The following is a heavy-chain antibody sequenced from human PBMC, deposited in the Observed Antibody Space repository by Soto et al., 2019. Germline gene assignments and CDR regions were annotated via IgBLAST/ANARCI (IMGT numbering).Heavy chain of an antibody. D-gene: IGHD6-19*01. Sequence: EVQLVESGGGLVKPGGSLRLPCAASGFTFSSYSMSWVRQAPGKGLEWVSSISSSSSYIYYADSVKGRLTISRDNAKNSLYLQMNSLRAEDTAVYYCARVKWLRFRTVAVAGPFDYWGQGTLVTVSS. V-gene: IGHV3-21*01. CDR3: ARVKWLRFRTVAVAGPFDY. CDR1: GFTFSSYS. CDR2: ISSSSSYI. J-gene: IGHJ4*02.